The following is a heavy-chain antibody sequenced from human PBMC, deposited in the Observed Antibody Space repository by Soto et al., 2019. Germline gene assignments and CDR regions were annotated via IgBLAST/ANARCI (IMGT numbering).Heavy chain of an antibody. CDR2: IIPIFGTA. J-gene: IGHJ6*02. Sequence: QVQLVQSGAEVKKPGSSVKVSCKASGGTFSSYAISWVRQAPGQWLEWMGGIIPIFGTANYAQKFQGRVTITADESTSTAYMELSSLRSEDTAVYYCARGECSSTSCYVYYYYCMDVWGQGTTVTVSS. D-gene: IGHD2-2*01. CDR3: ARGECSSTSCYVYYYYCMDV. CDR1: GGTFSSYA. V-gene: IGHV1-69*01.